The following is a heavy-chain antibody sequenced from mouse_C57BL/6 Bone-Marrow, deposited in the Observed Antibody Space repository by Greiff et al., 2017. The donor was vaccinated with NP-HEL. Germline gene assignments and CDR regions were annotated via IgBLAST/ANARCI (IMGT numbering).Heavy chain of an antibody. D-gene: IGHD4-1*01. CDR3: AREDLLTGTGYWYFDV. CDR2: IHPNSGST. V-gene: IGHV1-64*01. J-gene: IGHJ1*03. CDR1: GYTFTSYW. Sequence: QVQLQQSGAELVKPGASVKLSCKASGYTFTSYWMHWVKQRPGQGLEWIGMIHPNSGSTNYNEKFKSKATLTVDKSSSTAYMQLSSLTSEDSAVYYCAREDLLTGTGYWYFDVWGTGTTVTVSS.